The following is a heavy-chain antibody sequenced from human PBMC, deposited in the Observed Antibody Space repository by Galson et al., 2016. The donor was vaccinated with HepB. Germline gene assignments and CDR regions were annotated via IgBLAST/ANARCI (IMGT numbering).Heavy chain of an antibody. Sequence: SLRLSCAASGFTFSGFAMSWVRQAPGKGLEWVSTINHSGGSTCYAASVKGRFTISRDNSKNTLFLQMNSLRAEDTAIYYCAKETARYDILTGYYTEYYYGMDVWGQGTTVTVSS. CDR3: AKETARYDILTGYYTEYYYGMDV. J-gene: IGHJ6*02. CDR2: INHSGGST. CDR1: GFTFSGFA. D-gene: IGHD3-9*01. V-gene: IGHV3-23*01.